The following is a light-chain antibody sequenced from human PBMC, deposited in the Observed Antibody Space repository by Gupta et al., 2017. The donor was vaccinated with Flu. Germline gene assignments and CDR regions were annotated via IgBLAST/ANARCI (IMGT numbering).Light chain of an antibody. J-gene: IGLJ2*01. CDR3: AACDDSLSAHVV. CDR2: RNN. CDR1: SSHNGSNY. Sequence: QSVLTRLPSASGTPGQRVTIACSGSSSHNGSNYVYRYQQRPGTAPKLLIFRNNQRPSGVPDRFFGSKSGTSASLAISGLRSEDEADYYCAACDDSLSAHVVFGGGTKVTVL. V-gene: IGLV1-47*01.